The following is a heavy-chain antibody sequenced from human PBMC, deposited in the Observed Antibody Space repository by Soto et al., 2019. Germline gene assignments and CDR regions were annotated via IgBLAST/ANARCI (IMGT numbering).Heavy chain of an antibody. CDR1: GFRFSNYA. V-gene: IGHV3-23*01. CDR3: AKDRACCWYSAFGY. Sequence: EVQMLESGGGLVQPGGSLRLSCTTSGFRFSNYAMCWVRQAPGKGLEWVSAVTVRADSTSSAESVKGRFTISRDNSQSTLYLQMTGLRAEDTAVYFGAKDRACCWYSAFGYWGRGALVTVSS. CDR2: VTVRADST. D-gene: IGHD6-13*01. J-gene: IGHJ4*02.